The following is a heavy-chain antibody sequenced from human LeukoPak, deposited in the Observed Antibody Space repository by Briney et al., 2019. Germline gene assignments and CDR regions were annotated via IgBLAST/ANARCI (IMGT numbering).Heavy chain of an antibody. J-gene: IGHJ6*02. D-gene: IGHD1-26*01. CDR1: GYTFTSYY. V-gene: IGHV1-46*01. Sequence: GASVKVSYKASGYTFTSYYMHWVRQAPGQGLEWMGIINPSGGSTSYAQKFQGRVTMTRDTSTSTVYMELSSLRSEDTAVYYCAREPWYSGSYYSPHGYYYGMDVWGQGTTVTVSS. CDR3: AREPWYSGSYYSPHGYYYGMDV. CDR2: INPSGGST.